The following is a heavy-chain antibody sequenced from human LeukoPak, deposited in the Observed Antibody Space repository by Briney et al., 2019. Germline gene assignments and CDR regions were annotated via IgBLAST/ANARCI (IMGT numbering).Heavy chain of an antibody. CDR1: GFTFSSYE. CDR3: ARQPIVVVTDETNYYYYGMDV. V-gene: IGHV3-74*01. Sequence: GGSLRLSCAASGFTFSSYEMNWVRQAPGKGLVWVSRINSDGSSTNYADSVKGRFTISRDNSKNTLYLQMNSLRAEDTAVYYCARQPIVVVTDETNYYYYGMDVWGQGTTVTVSS. CDR2: INSDGSST. D-gene: IGHD2-21*02. J-gene: IGHJ6*02.